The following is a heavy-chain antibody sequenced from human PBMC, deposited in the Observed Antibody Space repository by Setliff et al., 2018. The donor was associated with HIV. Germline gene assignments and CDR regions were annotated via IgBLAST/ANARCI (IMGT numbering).Heavy chain of an antibody. Sequence: PGGSLRLSCAGSGFPFGTYWMNWVRQAPGKGLVWVSRIDYDGINTNYADSVNGRFTVSRDNAKSTVYLQMNGLRVDDTAMYYCVRADHLPTWGQGTLVTVSS. CDR2: IDYDGINT. J-gene: IGHJ4*02. V-gene: IGHV3-74*01. CDR1: GFPFGTYW. CDR3: VRADHLPT.